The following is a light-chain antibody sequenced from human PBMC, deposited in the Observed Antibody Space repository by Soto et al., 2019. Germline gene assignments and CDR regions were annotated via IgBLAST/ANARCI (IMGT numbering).Light chain of an antibody. V-gene: IGKV3-20*01. CDR1: QRVGSSY. Sequence: ETVLTQSPGTLSLSPGERATLSCTSSQRVGSSYLAWYQQKPGQAPRLLIYAASTRASGIPDRFSGSGSGTDYTLTINRLEPEDVAVYYCQQSGSSPYTFGQGTKLQIK. CDR2: AAS. CDR3: QQSGSSPYT. J-gene: IGKJ2*01.